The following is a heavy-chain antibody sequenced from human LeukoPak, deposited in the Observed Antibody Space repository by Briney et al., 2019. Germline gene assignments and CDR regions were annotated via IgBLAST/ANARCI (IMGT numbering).Heavy chain of an antibody. D-gene: IGHD1-7*01. CDR3: ARGGLGTSWSHFDH. J-gene: IGHJ4*02. CDR2: IA. Sequence: IANHTQKFHGRLTFTADKSTSTVYMELTSLTSEDTAPYYCARGGLGTSWSHFDHWGQGTQVTVSS. V-gene: IGHV1-69*04.